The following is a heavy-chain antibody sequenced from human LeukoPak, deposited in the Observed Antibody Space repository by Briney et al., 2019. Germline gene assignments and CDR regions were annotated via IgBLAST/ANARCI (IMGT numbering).Heavy chain of an antibody. CDR3: ARAADRLRDYYYYMDG. D-gene: IGHD3-10*01. J-gene: IGHJ6*03. CDR1: GFTFDDYG. CDR2: INWNGGST. V-gene: IGHV3-20*04. Sequence: GGSLRLSCAASGFTFDDYGMSWVRQAPGKGLEWVSGINWNGGSTGYADSVKGRFTISRDNAKNSLYLQMNSLRAEDTALYYCARAADRLRDYYYYMDGWGKGTTVTVSS.